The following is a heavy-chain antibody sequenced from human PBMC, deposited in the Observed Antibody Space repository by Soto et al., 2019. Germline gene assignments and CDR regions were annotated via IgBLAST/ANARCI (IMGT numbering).Heavy chain of an antibody. CDR2: VNPKSGNT. J-gene: IGHJ3*02. CDR1: GYIFTRND. Sequence: QVQLVQSGAEVKKPGASVRVSCKASGYIFTRNDINWVRQATGQGLEWIGWVNPKSGNTGYAQKFQGRVTMTRETSITTAYMELSSLRSEETAIYYCVREGLYGSIKDNTFDIWGQGTMVTVSS. CDR3: VREGLYGSIKDNTFDI. D-gene: IGHD6-19*01. V-gene: IGHV1-8*01.